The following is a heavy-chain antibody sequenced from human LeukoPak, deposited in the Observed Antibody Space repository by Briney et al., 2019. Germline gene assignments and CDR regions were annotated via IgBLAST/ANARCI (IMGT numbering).Heavy chain of an antibody. CDR1: GFTFSSYA. Sequence: GGSLRLSCAASGFTFSSYAMSWVRQAPGKGLEWVSAISGSGGSTYYADSVKGRFSISRDNSKNTLYLQMNSLRAEDTAVYYCAKWEGTVTTTRQFYYYYYMDVWGKGTTVTVSS. CDR2: ISGSGGST. CDR3: AKWEGTVTTTRQFYYYYYMDV. V-gene: IGHV3-23*01. D-gene: IGHD4-11*01. J-gene: IGHJ6*03.